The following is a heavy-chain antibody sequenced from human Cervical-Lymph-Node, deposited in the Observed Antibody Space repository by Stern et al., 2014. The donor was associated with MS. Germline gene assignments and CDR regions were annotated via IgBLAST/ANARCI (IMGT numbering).Heavy chain of an antibody. CDR1: GFTFSSYG. CDR2: ISYDGSNK. J-gene: IGHJ4*02. CDR3: AKENPAAAGDFDY. Sequence: QVQLVESGGGVVQPGRSLRLSCAASGFTFSSYGMHWVRQAPGKGLEWVAVISYDGSNKYYADSVKGRFTISRDNSKNTLYLQMNSLRAEDTAVYYCAKENPAAAGDFDYWGQGTLVTVSS. D-gene: IGHD6-13*01. V-gene: IGHV3-30*18.